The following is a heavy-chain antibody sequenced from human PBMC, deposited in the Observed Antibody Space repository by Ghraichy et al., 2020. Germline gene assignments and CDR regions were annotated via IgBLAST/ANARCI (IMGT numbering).Heavy chain of an antibody. D-gene: IGHD7-27*01. V-gene: IGHV3-72*01. CDR2: IRNKANGYTT. CDR3: ARGSSGDPRDFDY. J-gene: IGHJ4*02. CDR1: GFTFSDYY. Sequence: GGSLRLSCAASGFTFSDYYMDWVRQAPGKGLEWVGRIRNKANGYTTEYAASVEGRFTISRDNSKNSLYLQMNSLKTEDTAVYYCARGSSGDPRDFDYWGQGTLVTVSS.